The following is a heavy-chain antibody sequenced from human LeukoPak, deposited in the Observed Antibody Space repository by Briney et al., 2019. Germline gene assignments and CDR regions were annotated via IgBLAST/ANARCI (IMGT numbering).Heavy chain of an antibody. CDR1: GFTFDDYA. CDR3: AKVRGTYSSGFFFDY. Sequence: PGSSQRLSCAASGFTFDDYAMHWVRQAPGKGLEWLSIISWNSGYIGYADSVKGRFTVSRDNAKNSLYLQMDSLRAEDTAFYYCAKVRGTYSSGFFFDYWGQGTLVTVSS. V-gene: IGHV3-9*01. J-gene: IGHJ4*02. CDR2: ISWNSGYI. D-gene: IGHD6-19*01.